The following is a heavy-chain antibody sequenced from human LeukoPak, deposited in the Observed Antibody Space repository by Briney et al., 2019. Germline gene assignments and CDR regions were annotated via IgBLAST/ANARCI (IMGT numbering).Heavy chain of an antibody. CDR2: TYYSGIT. V-gene: IGHV4-30-4*01. CDR1: GGSISSGDYY. D-gene: IGHD6-13*01. Sequence: PSETLSLTCTVSGGSISSGDYYWSWIRQPPGKGLEWIGYTYYSGITYYNPSLKSRVSISFDTSKNQFSLKLSSVTAADTAMYYCTRDCGGVAAAGLFDYWGQGSLVTVSS. J-gene: IGHJ4*02. CDR3: TRDCGGVAAAGLFDY.